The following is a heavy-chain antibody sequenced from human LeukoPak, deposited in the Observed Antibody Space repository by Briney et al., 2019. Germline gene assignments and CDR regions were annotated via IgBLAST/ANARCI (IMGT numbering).Heavy chain of an antibody. Sequence: GASVKVSCKASGGTFSSYAISWVRQAPGQGLGWMGGIIPIFGTANYAQKFQGRVTITADESTSTAYMELSSLRSEDTAVYYCAREKDTAMVLWGQGTLVTVSS. CDR1: GGTFSSYA. CDR2: IIPIFGTA. J-gene: IGHJ4*02. V-gene: IGHV1-69*13. D-gene: IGHD5-18*01. CDR3: AREKDTAMVL.